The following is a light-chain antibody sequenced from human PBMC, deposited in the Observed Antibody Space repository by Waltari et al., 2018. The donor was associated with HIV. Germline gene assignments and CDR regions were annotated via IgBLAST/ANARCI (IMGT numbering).Light chain of an antibody. Sequence: DIAVTQSPDSLALSLGERATINCKPSQSVFNSSHTKNYLAWYQQKPGQPAKRLSYCASARDAGVPDRLGGSGSVTGFTLTINSLRAEYAALYFCHQYYATPQTFGRGTKVEIK. CDR2: CAS. J-gene: IGKJ4*02. CDR3: HQYYATPQT. V-gene: IGKV4-1*01. CDR1: QSVFNSSHTKNY.